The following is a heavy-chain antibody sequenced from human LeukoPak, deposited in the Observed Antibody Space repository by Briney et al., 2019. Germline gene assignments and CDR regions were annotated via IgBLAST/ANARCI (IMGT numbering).Heavy chain of an antibody. CDR3: ARKYYYDSERGAFDM. CDR2: INHSGST. D-gene: IGHD3-22*01. Sequence: SETLSLTCAVYGGSFSGYYWSWIRQPPGKGLEWIGEINHSGSTNYNPSLKSRVTISVDTSKNQFSLKLSSVTAADTAVYYCARKYYYDSERGAFDMWGQGTVVSVTS. CDR1: GGSFSGYY. V-gene: IGHV4-34*01. J-gene: IGHJ3*02.